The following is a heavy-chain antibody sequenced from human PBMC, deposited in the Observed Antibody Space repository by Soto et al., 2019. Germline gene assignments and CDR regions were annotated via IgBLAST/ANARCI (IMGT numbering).Heavy chain of an antibody. CDR3: AREGGYNTYYYGMDV. J-gene: IGHJ6*02. V-gene: IGHV1-69*08. CDR1: GGTFSSYT. CDR2: IIPILGIA. Sequence: QVQLVQSGAEVKKPGSSVKVSCKASGGTFSSYTISWVRQAPGQGLEWMGRIIPILGIANYAQKVQGRVTITADKSASTGYMELSSLRSEDTAVYYCAREGGYNTYYYGMDVWGQGTTVTVSS. D-gene: IGHD6-25*01.